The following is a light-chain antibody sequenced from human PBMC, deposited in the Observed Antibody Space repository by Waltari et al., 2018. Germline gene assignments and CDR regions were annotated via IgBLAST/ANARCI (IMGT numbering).Light chain of an antibody. CDR2: EVC. V-gene: IGLV2-14*01. CDR1: GSDVGGYNY. J-gene: IGLJ1*01. Sequence: QSALTQPASVSGSPGQSITISCTGTGSDVGGYNYVSWYQHHPGKAPQLMIYEVCNRPSGVSNRFSGSKSGNTASLTISGLQAEDEADYYCSSYTSSGTYVCGTGTKVTVL. CDR3: SSYTSSGTYV.